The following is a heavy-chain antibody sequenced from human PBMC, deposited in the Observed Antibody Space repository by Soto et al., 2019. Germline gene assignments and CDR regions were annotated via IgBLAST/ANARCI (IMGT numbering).Heavy chain of an antibody. D-gene: IGHD3-3*01. V-gene: IGHV4-61*01. Sequence: QVQLQESGPGLVKPSETLSLTCTVSGGSFMSGSYSWSWIRQPPGKGLEWIGYVYHTGRTSYNPCLKSLVSISMDASKNQSSLNLDSVTAADTSVYFCARDFASFDAWGQGALVTVSS. CDR1: GGSFMSGSYS. CDR3: ARDFASFDA. J-gene: IGHJ4*02. CDR2: VYHTGRT.